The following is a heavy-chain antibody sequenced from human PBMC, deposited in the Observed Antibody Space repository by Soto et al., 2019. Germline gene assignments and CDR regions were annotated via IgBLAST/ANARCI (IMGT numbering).Heavy chain of an antibody. CDR1: GFTFSSYA. J-gene: IGHJ3*02. CDR3: ANDRCGYSYDYDAFEI. Sequence: PGGSLRVSCAASGFTFSSYAMSWVRQAPGKGLEWVSAISGSGGSTYYADSVKGRFTISRDNSKNTLYLQMNSLRAEDTAVYYCANDRCGYSYDYDAFEIWGQGSMVTVSS. CDR2: ISGSGGST. D-gene: IGHD5-18*01. V-gene: IGHV3-23*01.